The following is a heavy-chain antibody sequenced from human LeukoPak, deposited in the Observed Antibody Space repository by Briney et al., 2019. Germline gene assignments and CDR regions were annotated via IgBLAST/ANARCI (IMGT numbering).Heavy chain of an antibody. CDR2: INPNSGGT. Sequence: ASVKVSCKASGYTFTGYYMYWVRQAPGQGLQWMGRINPNSGGTNYAQKLQGRVTMSTDTSTSTAYMELRSLRSDDTAVYYCARDPSKRHYYDSAGYFEYWGQGTLVTVSS. D-gene: IGHD3-22*01. J-gene: IGHJ4*02. CDR3: ARDPSKRHYYDSAGYFEY. CDR1: GYTFTGYY. V-gene: IGHV1-2*06.